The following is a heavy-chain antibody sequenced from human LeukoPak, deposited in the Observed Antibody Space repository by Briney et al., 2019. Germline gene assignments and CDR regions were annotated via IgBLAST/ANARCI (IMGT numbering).Heavy chain of an antibody. V-gene: IGHV3-30*18. Sequence: PGGSLRLSCAASGFTFSSYGMHWVRQAPGKGLEWVAVISYDGSNKYYADSVKGRFTISRDNSKNTLYLQMNSLRAEDTAVYYCAKELAKYSSGLKFDYWGQGTLVTVSS. D-gene: IGHD6-19*01. CDR3: AKELAKYSSGLKFDY. CDR2: ISYDGSNK. J-gene: IGHJ4*02. CDR1: GFTFSSYG.